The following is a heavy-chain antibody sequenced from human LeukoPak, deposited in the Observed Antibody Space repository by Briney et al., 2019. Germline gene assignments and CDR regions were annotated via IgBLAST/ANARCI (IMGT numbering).Heavy chain of an antibody. CDR2: IIPIFGTA. J-gene: IGHJ5*02. CDR3: ARSPLRYCGGDCYSGYNWFDP. V-gene: IGHV1-69*01. CDR1: GGTFSSYA. Sequence: ASVKVSCKASGGTFSSYAISWVRQAPGQGLEWMGGIIPIFGTANYAQKFQGRVTITADESTSTAYMELSSLRSEDTAVYYCARSPLRYCGGDCYSGYNWFDPWGQGTPVTVSS. D-gene: IGHD2-21*02.